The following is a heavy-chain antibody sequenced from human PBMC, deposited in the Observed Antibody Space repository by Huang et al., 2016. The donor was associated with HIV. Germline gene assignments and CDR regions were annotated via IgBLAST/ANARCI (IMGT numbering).Heavy chain of an antibody. Sequence: QVQLQESGPGLVKPSQTLSLTCTVPGGSISSGGYYWSWIRQPPGKGLEWIGYIYYRGSTYYNPTLKSRVTISVDTSKNQFSLKLSSVTAADTAVYYCARDTDGGRTFDIWGQGTMVTVSS. V-gene: IGHV4-30-4*08. CDR3: ARDTDGGRTFDI. CDR1: GGSISSGGYY. D-gene: IGHD2-2*02. CDR2: IYYRGST. J-gene: IGHJ3*02.